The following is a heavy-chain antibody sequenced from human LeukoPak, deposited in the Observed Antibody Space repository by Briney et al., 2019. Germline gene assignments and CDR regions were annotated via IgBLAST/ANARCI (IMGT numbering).Heavy chain of an antibody. V-gene: IGHV3-23*01. CDR1: GFTFSSYA. CDR2: ISGSGGST. J-gene: IGHJ4*02. CDR3: WVPATAGEADY. D-gene: IGHD2-2*01. Sequence: GGSLRLSCAASGFTFSSYAMSWVRQAPRKGLEWVSAISGSGGSTYYADSVKGRFTISRDNSKNTLYLQMNSLRAEDTAVYYCWVPATAGEADYWGQGTLVTVSS.